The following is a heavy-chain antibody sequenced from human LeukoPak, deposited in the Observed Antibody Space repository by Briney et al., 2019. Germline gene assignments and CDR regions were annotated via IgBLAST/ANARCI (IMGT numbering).Heavy chain of an antibody. CDR1: GFTVSSNY. D-gene: IGHD6-13*01. Sequence: PLGALRLSCAASGFTVSSNYMSWVRQAPGKGLEWVSYISGSGSMLHYADSVKGRSTISRDNAKNSLYLQMSTLRAEDTAVYYCARRPYSTSWYYFDYWGQGTLVTVSS. CDR3: ARRPYSTSWYYFDY. V-gene: IGHV3-11*04. J-gene: IGHJ4*02. CDR2: ISGSGSML.